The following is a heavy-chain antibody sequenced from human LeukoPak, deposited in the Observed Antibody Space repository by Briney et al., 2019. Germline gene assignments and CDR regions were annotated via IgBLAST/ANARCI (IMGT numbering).Heavy chain of an antibody. D-gene: IGHD3-10*01. CDR1: GFTLSDFY. CDR2: ISSSGRTI. J-gene: IGHJ4*02. Sequence: GGSLRLSCAASGFTLSDFYMSWIRPAPGQGREGVSYISSSGRTIYYTDSVRGRFTISRDNAKNPLYLQMNSQRAEDTAVYYCARARAGFGDYWGQGTRVTVSS. V-gene: IGHV3-11*04. CDR3: ARARAGFGDY.